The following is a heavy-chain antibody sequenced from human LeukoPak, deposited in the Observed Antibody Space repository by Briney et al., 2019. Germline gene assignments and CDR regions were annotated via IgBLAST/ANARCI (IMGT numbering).Heavy chain of an antibody. CDR2: IYCTGST. CDR3: ARLYDRSGPDAFDI. D-gene: IGHD3-22*01. J-gene: IGHJ3*02. V-gene: IGHV4-59*08. Sequence: SETLSLTCTVSGDSISSYYWSWIRQPPGKGLEWIGYIYCTGSTNHNPSLKSRVTISVATSKSQFSLKLSSVTAADTAVYYCARLYDRSGPDAFDIWGQGTMVTVSS. CDR1: GDSISSYY.